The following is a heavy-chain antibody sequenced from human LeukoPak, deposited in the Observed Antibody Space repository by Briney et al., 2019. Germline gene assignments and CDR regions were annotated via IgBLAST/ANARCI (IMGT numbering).Heavy chain of an antibody. CDR1: GGSFSGYY. J-gene: IGHJ4*02. CDR3: ARAHNDYSVDY. V-gene: IGHV4-34*09. CDR2: INHSGST. Sequence: SETLSLTCAVYGGSFSGYYWSWIRQPPGKGLEWIGEINHSGSTNYNPSLKSRITISIDTSKSQFSLNLNSVTAADTAVYYCARAHNDYSVDYWGQGTLVTVSS. D-gene: IGHD2-15*01.